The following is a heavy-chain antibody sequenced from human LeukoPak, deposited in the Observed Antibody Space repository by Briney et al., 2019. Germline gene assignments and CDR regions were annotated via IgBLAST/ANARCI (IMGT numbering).Heavy chain of an antibody. CDR1: GYTFTGYY. CDR3: ARDVVVPAATNYYYYYGMDV. CDR2: INPNSGGT. D-gene: IGHD2-2*01. Sequence: AASVQVSCKASGYTFTGYYIHWVRQAPGQGLEWMGRINPNSGGTNYAQKFQGRVTMTRDTSISTAYMELSRLRSDDTAVYYCARDVVVPAATNYYYYYGMDVWGQGTTVTVSS. J-gene: IGHJ6*02. V-gene: IGHV1-2*06.